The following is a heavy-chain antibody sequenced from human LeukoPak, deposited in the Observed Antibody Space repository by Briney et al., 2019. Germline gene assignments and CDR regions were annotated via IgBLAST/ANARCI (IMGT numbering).Heavy chain of an antibody. CDR3: ARVRYCTNGVCYPADFDY. D-gene: IGHD2-8*01. V-gene: IGHV4-4*07. Sequence: SSETLSLTCTVSGGSISSYYWSWIRQPAGKGLEWLGRIYTSGSTNYNPSLKSRVTMSVDTSKNQFSLKLSSVTAADTAVYYCARVRYCTNGVCYPADFDYWGQGTLVTVSS. J-gene: IGHJ4*02. CDR2: IYTSGST. CDR1: GGSISSYY.